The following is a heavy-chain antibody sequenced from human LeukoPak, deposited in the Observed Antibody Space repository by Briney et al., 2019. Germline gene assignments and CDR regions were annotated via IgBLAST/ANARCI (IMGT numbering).Heavy chain of an antibody. CDR1: GISLSNYA. CDR3: AKRGVVIRGILVIGYHQEAYHYDF. Sequence: PGGSLRLSCVVSGISLSNYAMTWVRQAPGKGLEWVSYISERGGSTTYADSVKGRFTISRDTSLNTLYLQMKNLRAEDTAVYFCAKRGVVIRGILVIGYHQEAYHYDFWGQGVLVTVSS. V-gene: IGHV3-23*01. CDR2: ISERGGST. D-gene: IGHD3-10*01. J-gene: IGHJ4*02.